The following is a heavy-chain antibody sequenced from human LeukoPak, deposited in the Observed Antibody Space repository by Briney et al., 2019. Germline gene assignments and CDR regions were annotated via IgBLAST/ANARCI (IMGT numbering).Heavy chain of an antibody. CDR2: VSGSGGNT. V-gene: IGHV3-23*01. D-gene: IGHD3-22*01. CDR1: GFTFSSYA. Sequence: GGSLRLSCAGSGFTFSSYAMSWVRQAPGKGLEWVSDVSGSGGNTYYADSVKGRFTISRDNSKNTLYLQMNSLRAEDTAVYYCAKDEYSGYDYAAFYYYDSSGYPPPDYWGQGTLVTVSS. CDR3: AKDEYSGYDYAAFYYYDSSGYPPPDY. J-gene: IGHJ4*02.